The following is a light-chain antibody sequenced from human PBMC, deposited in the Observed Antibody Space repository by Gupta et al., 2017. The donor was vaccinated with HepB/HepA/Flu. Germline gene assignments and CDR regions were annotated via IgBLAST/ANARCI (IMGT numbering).Light chain of an antibody. Sequence: DIQMTQSPSSLSVSVGDRVTISCQASQDISNFLNWYQVKPGKAPKLLIYDASNLETGVPSRFSGSGSGTDFTFTISSLQPEDIATYFCQQYDSCVPRSFGQETKLEIK. CDR3: QQYDSCVPRS. V-gene: IGKV1-33*01. CDR1: QDISNF. J-gene: IGKJ2*01. CDR2: DAS.